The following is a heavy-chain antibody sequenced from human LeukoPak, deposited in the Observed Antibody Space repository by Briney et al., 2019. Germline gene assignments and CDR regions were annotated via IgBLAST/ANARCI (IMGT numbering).Heavy chain of an antibody. CDR3: ARDLARDGSGSYPYYMDV. V-gene: IGHV3-48*01. Sequence: PGGSLRLSCAASGFTFSNYAMSWVRQAPGKGLEWVSYISSSSSTIYYADSVKGRFTISRDNAKNSLYLQMNSLRAEDTAVYYCARDLARDGSGSYPYYMDVWGKGTTVTVSS. D-gene: IGHD3-10*01. J-gene: IGHJ6*03. CDR1: GFTFSNYA. CDR2: ISSSSSTI.